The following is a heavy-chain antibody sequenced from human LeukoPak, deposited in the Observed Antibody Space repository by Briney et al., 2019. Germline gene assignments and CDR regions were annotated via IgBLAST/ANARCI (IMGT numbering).Heavy chain of an antibody. J-gene: IGHJ4*02. CDR2: IYSSGSA. CDR1: GGSISSSSYY. D-gene: IGHD5-12*01. CDR3: ARGGYDYGYYFNN. Sequence: PSETLSLTCTVSGGSISSSSYYWSWIRQPPGKGLEWIGYIYSSGSANYNPSLKGRVTVSVDTSKNQFSLRLTSVTAADTAVYYCARGGYDYGYYFNNWGQGTLVTVSS. V-gene: IGHV4-61*01.